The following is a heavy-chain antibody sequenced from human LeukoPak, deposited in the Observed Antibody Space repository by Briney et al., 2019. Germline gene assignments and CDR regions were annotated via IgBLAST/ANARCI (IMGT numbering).Heavy chain of an antibody. J-gene: IGHJ4*02. CDR3: ARVGYDWVRGTYYFDY. V-gene: IGHV4-59*01. CDR1: GGSISSYY. CDR2: IYYSGST. Sequence: PSETLSLTCTVSGGSISSYYWSWIRQPPGKGLEWIGYIYYSGSTNYNPSLKSRVTISVDTSKNQFSLKLSSVTAADTAVYYCARVGYDWVRGTYYFDYWGQGTLVTVSS. D-gene: IGHD5-12*01.